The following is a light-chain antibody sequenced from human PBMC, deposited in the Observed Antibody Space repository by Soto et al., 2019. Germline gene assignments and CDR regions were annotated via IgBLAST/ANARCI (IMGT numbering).Light chain of an antibody. Sequence: EIELTQSPGTLSLSPGERATISCTASQSVTSSCLACYQRKPGQAPRLLIHTASIRSTDIPDKFSGGGSGTAFTLTISRLEPHDAVAYYCQQCGGSYLFSFGGGTKVDI. V-gene: IGKV3-20*01. CDR2: TAS. J-gene: IGKJ3*01. CDR1: QSVTSSC. CDR3: QQCGGSYLFS.